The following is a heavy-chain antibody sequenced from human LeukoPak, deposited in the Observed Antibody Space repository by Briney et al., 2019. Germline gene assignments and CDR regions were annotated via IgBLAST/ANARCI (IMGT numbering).Heavy chain of an antibody. CDR1: GFTFTNAW. Sequence: GESLRLSCAASGFTFTNAWMNWVRQAPGKGLAWVGRIKSKGDGETTDYAAPVKGRFTMSRDDSKATVYLQMNYLEAEDTAVYYCTTDLGLTMIRGVIVSWGQGALVTVSS. D-gene: IGHD3-10*01. V-gene: IGHV3-15*01. CDR3: TTDLGLTMIRGVIVS. CDR2: IKSKGDGETT. J-gene: IGHJ5*01.